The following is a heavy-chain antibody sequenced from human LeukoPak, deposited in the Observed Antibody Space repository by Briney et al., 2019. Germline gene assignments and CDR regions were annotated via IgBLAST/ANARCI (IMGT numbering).Heavy chain of an antibody. J-gene: IGHJ3*02. Sequence: GGSLRLSCAASGFTFRSYAMNWVRQAPGKGLEWVSAISGSGSATYYAYSVKGRFTISRDNSKNTLYLQMNSLRAEDTAVYYCAKDQYGEAFDIWGPGTMVTVPS. V-gene: IGHV3-23*01. CDR2: ISGSGSAT. D-gene: IGHD4-17*01. CDR3: AKDQYGEAFDI. CDR1: GFTFRSYA.